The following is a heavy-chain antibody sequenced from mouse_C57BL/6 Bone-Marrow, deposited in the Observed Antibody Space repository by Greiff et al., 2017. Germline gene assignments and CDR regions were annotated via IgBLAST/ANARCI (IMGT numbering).Heavy chain of an antibody. CDR2: IYPRSGNT. CDR3: ARVGYGYFDV. CDR1: GYTFTSYG. J-gene: IGHJ1*03. Sequence: VKLMESGAELARPGASVKLSCKASGYTFTSYGISWVKQRTGQGLEWIGEIYPRSGNTYYNEKFKGKATLTADKSSSTAYMELRSLTSEDSAVYFCARVGYGYFDVWGTGTTVTVSS. V-gene: IGHV1-81*01.